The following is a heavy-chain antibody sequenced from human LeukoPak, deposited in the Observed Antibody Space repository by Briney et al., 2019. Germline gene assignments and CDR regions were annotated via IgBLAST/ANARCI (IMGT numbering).Heavy chain of an antibody. CDR2: IWYDGSNK. J-gene: IGHJ4*02. CDR1: GFTFSSYG. Sequence: TGGSLRLSCAASGFTFSSYGMHWVRQAPGKGLEWVAVIWYDGSNKYYADSVKGRFTISRDNSKNTLYLQMNSLRAEDTAVYYCARGYSGSHGDYWGQGTLVTVSS. D-gene: IGHD1-26*01. V-gene: IGHV3-33*01. CDR3: ARGYSGSHGDY.